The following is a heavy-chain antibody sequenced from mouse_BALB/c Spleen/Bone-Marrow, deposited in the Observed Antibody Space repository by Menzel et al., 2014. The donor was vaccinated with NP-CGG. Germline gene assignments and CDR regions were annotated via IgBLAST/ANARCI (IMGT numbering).Heavy chain of an antibody. V-gene: IGHV1S41*01. Sequence: DLVKPGASVKLSCKASGYTFTSYWINWIKQRPGQGLEWIGRIAPGSGSTYYNEMFKGKATLTVDTSSSTAYIQLSSLSSEDSAAYFCARFPIYYGNYGAMDYWGQGTSATVSS. CDR1: GYTFTSYW. J-gene: IGHJ4*01. D-gene: IGHD2-1*01. CDR3: ARFPIYYGNYGAMDY. CDR2: IAPGSGST.